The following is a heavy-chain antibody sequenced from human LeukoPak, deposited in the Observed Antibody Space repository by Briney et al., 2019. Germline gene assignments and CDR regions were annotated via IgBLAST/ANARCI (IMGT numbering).Heavy chain of an antibody. D-gene: IGHD6-19*01. J-gene: IGHJ4*02. Sequence: GGSLRLSCSASGFTFRSLAMHWVRQAPGKGLEYVSAISSNGGRTYYADSVKGRFTISRDNSKNTLYLQMSNLRPEDTAVYYCVNQISGWVYWGQGTLVTVSS. CDR2: ISSNGGRT. V-gene: IGHV3-64D*06. CDR1: GFTFRSLA. CDR3: VNQISGWVY.